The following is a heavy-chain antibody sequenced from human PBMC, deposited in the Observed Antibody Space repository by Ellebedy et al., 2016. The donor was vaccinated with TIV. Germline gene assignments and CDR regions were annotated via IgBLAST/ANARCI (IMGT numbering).Heavy chain of an antibody. Sequence: PGGSLRLSCAGSGFTSGSYWMTWVRQAPGKGLGWVANIKQDGSEKYYVDSVKGRFTISRDNAKNSLFLQMNSLRAEDTAVYYCARGRLDSGWILDYWGQGTLVTVSS. V-gene: IGHV3-7*03. CDR3: ARGRLDSGWILDY. CDR2: IKQDGSEK. J-gene: IGHJ4*02. CDR1: GFTSGSYW. D-gene: IGHD6-19*01.